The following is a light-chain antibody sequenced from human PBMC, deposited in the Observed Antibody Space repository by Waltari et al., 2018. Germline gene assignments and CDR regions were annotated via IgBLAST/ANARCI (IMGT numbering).Light chain of an antibody. V-gene: IGLV2-14*01. J-gene: IGLJ1*01. CDR2: EVS. Sequence: QSALTQPASVSGSPGQSITISCTGTSSDVGGYNYVSWYQQHPGKAPNLMIYEVSNRPSGVSNRFSGSKSGNTASLTISGLQAEDEADYYCSSHTSSSTRFGTGTKVTVL. CDR3: SSHTSSSTR. CDR1: SSDVGGYNY.